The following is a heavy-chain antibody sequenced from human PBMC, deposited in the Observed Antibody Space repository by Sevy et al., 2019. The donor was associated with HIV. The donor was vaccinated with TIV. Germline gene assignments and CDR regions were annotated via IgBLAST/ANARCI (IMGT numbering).Heavy chain of an antibody. V-gene: IGHV3-21*01. CDR1: GFTFSDYN. CDR3: ARGVRTYDAFDL. J-gene: IGHJ3*01. CDR2: ISGLSNYI. Sequence: GSLRLSCAASGFTFSDYNMNWVRQPPGKGLEWVSYISGLSNYIYYADSVKGRFSISRDNAKNSLFLQMNSLRAEDTALYYCARGVRTYDAFDLWGQGTMVTVSS. D-gene: IGHD6-6*01.